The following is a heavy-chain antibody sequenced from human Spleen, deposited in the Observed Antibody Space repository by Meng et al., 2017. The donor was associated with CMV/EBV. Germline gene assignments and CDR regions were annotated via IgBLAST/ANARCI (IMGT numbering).Heavy chain of an antibody. D-gene: IGHD6-6*01. J-gene: IGHJ4*02. CDR2: INPSAVST. CDR3: ARDRGSSSEAFDY. CDR1: GSPFIHFY. Sequence: ASGSPFIHFYLPWVRQAPGQGLEWMGSINPSAVSTTYAQRFQGRVTMTRDTSTRIVYMELSSLRSDDTAFYFCARDRGSSSEAFDYWGQGTLVTVSS. V-gene: IGHV1-46*01.